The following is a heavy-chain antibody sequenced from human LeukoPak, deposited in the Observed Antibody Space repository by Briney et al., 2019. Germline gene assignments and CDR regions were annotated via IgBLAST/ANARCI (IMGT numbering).Heavy chain of an antibody. CDR2: ISGYVGST. V-gene: IGHV3-23*01. CDR3: ARDRGGVAVAGIDC. Sequence: GGSLRLSCAASGFTFSNYAMSWVRQAPGKGLEWVSAISGYVGSTYYADSVKGRFTISRDNSKNTLYLQMNSLRAEDTAVYYCARDRGGVAVAGIDCWGQGTLVTVSS. CDR1: GFTFSNYA. J-gene: IGHJ4*02. D-gene: IGHD6-19*01.